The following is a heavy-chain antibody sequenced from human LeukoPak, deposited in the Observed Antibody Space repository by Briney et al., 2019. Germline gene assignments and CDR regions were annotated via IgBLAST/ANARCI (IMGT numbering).Heavy chain of an antibody. Sequence: PSETLSLTCTVSGGSISNGVYYWGWIRQHPGKGLEWIGYIYYSGSTYYSPSLKSRLTMSVDTSKNQFSLNLTSVTAADTAVYYCSRENGAFSPFGYWGQGTLVTVPS. V-gene: IGHV4-31*03. D-gene: IGHD2-8*01. CDR2: IYYSGST. J-gene: IGHJ4*02. CDR1: GGSISNGVYY. CDR3: SRENGAFSPFGY.